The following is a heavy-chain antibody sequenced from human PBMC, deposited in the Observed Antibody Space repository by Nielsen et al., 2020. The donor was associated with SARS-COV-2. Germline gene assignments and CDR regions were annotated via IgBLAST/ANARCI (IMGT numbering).Heavy chain of an antibody. V-gene: IGHV3-30*18. D-gene: IGHD3-3*01. CDR3: AKDVWSGAHRIGPDY. CDR1: GFTFTNYG. J-gene: IGHJ4*02. CDR2: VSRDGSDT. Sequence: GGSLRLSCAASGFTFTNYGMHWVRQVAGKGLEWVAIVSRDGSDTFHVDSVKGRFTISRDNSKNTVYLQMNSLRAEDTAVYHCAKDVWSGAHRIGPDYWGQGTLVTVSS.